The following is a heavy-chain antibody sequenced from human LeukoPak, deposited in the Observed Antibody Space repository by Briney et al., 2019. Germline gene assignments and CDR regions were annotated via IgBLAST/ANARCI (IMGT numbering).Heavy chain of an antibody. J-gene: IGHJ3*02. CDR3: ARQFMVAATNDYGDYEAKGDAFDI. CDR2: IYYSGST. Sequence: SETLSLTCTVSGGSISSYYWSWIRQPPGKGLEWIGYIYYSGSTNYNPSLKSRVTISVDTSKNQFSLKLSSVTAADTAVYYCARQFMVAATNDYGDYEAKGDAFDIWGQGTMVTVSS. CDR1: GGSISSYY. V-gene: IGHV4-59*08. D-gene: IGHD4-17*01.